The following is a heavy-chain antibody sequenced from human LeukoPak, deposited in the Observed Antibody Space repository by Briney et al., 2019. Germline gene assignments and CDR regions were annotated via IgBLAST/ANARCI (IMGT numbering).Heavy chain of an antibody. V-gene: IGHV1-18*01. CDR2: ISAYNGNT. CDR3: ARVSGDYALYYFDY. D-gene: IGHD4-17*01. J-gene: IGHJ4*02. CDR1: GYTFTSYG. Sequence: GASVKVSCKASGYTFTSYGISWVRPAPGQGLEWMGWISAYNGNTNYAQRLQGRVTLTTDTSTSTAYMELRSLRSDDTAVYYCARVSGDYALYYFDYWGQGTLVTVSS.